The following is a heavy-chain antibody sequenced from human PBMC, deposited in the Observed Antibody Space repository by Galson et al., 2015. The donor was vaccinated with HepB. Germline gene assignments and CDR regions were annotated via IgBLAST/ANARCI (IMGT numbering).Heavy chain of an antibody. CDR1: GFTFTSSA. J-gene: IGHJ6*03. Sequence: SVKVSCKASGFTFTSSAMQWVRQARGQRLEWIGWIVVGSGNTNYAQKFQERVTITRDMSTSTAYMELSSLRSEDTAVYYCAKDGTETYDFWSGYSTYYYYYMDVWGKGTTVTVSS. CDR2: IVVGSGNT. V-gene: IGHV1-58*02. D-gene: IGHD3-3*01. CDR3: AKDGTETYDFWSGYSTYYYYYMDV.